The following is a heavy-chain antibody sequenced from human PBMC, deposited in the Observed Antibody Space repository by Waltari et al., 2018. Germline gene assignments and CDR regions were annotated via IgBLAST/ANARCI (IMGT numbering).Heavy chain of an antibody. CDR1: GGSFSGNY. J-gene: IGHJ4*02. Sequence: QVQLQQWGAGLLKPSETLSLTCAVYGGSFSGNYWSWIRQPPGKGLEWIGEINHSGSTNYNPSLKSRVTISVDTSKNQFSLKLSSVTAADTAVYYCARRRPLYAGGLYFDYWGQGTLVTVSS. CDR3: ARRRPLYAGGLYFDY. V-gene: IGHV4-34*01. D-gene: IGHD2-15*01. CDR2: INHSGST.